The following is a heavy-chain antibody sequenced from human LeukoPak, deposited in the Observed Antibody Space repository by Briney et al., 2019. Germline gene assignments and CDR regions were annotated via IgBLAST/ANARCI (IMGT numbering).Heavy chain of an antibody. CDR2: ISVSTGNI. CDR3: ARDDGCSSTSCYYYSGMDV. J-gene: IGHJ6*02. V-gene: IGHV1-18*01. CDR1: VYTFINSG. D-gene: IGHD2-2*01. Sequence: ASVKVSCKASVYTFINSGITWVRQAPGQGLEWMGWISVSTGNIGYAQKLQGRVTMTTDTSTSTAYMELRSLRSEDTAVYYCARDDGCSSTSCYYYSGMDVWGQGTTVTVSS.